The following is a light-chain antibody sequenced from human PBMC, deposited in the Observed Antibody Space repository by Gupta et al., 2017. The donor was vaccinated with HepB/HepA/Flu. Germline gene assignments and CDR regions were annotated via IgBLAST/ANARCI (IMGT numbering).Light chain of an antibody. CDR1: QSLVYTDGNTS. CDR2: KVS. J-gene: IGKJ2*01. CDR3: MQYTHWPHT. Sequence: VVLTQSPLSLPVTLGQPASISCSSSQSLVYTDGNTSFNWYQQGPGQSPRRLIYKVSNRDSGVPDRFSGSGSGTDFTLKISRVEAEDVGIYYCMQYTHWPHTFGQGTKLEIK. V-gene: IGKV2-30*01.